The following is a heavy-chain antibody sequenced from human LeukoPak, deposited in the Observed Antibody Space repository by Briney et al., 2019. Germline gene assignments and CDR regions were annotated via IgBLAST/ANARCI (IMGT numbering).Heavy chain of an antibody. CDR2: ISFDGSNK. CDR1: GFIFSHYG. CDR3: AREMTGAFDY. V-gene: IGHV3-30*03. Sequence: QPGGPLRLSCAASGFIFSHYGMHWVRQAPGKGLEWVAVISFDGSNKYYADSVKGRFTISRDNSKNTLYLQMNSLRAEDTAVYYCAREMTGAFDYWGQGTLAIVTS. J-gene: IGHJ4*02. D-gene: IGHD3-9*01.